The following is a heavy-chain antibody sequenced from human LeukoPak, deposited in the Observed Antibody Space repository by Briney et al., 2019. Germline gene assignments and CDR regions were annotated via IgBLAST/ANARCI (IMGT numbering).Heavy chain of an antibody. CDR1: GYIFTGYY. CDR3: ARAYGSRFLEWLPNDY. CDR2: INPNSGGT. Sequence: GASVKVSCKASGYIFTGYYMHWVRQAPGQGLEWMGWINPNSGGTNYAQKFQGRVTMTRDTSISTAYMELYRLRSDDTAMYFCARAYGSRFLEWLPNDYWGQGTLVTVSS. J-gene: IGHJ4*02. V-gene: IGHV1-2*02. D-gene: IGHD3-3*01.